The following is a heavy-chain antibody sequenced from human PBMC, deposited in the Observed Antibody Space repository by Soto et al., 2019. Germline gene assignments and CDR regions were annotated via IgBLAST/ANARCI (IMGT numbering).Heavy chain of an antibody. Sequence: QVQLQESGPGLVKPSDTLSLTCSVSGGSLSDHFWTWVRQPAGGGMEWIGRIYPSGTATYNSSLKGHVSLSIDKSRNEVSLRLTSVTAADTAVYYCAREVGRPGHFDPWGRGILLTVSS. J-gene: IGHJ5*02. V-gene: IGHV4-4*07. CDR3: AREVGRPGHFDP. D-gene: IGHD6-6*01. CDR1: GGSLSDHF. CDR2: IYPSGTA.